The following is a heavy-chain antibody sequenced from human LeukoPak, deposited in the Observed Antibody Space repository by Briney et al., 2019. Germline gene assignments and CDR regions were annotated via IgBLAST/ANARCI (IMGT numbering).Heavy chain of an antibody. CDR2: ISSSGSNI. D-gene: IGHD5-24*01. CDR1: GFTFSDYY. Sequence: PGGSLRLSCAASGFTFSDYYMSWIRQAPGKWLEWVSYISSSGSNIYYADSVRGRFTISRDNAKNSLYLQMISLRAEDTAVYYCARDPVEISYDYWGQGTLVTVSS. J-gene: IGHJ4*02. V-gene: IGHV3-11*04. CDR3: ARDPVEISYDY.